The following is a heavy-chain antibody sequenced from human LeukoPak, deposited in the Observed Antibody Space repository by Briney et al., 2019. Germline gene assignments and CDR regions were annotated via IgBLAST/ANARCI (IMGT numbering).Heavy chain of an antibody. J-gene: IGHJ4*02. V-gene: IGHV4-34*01. CDR2: INHSGYT. D-gene: IGHD4-17*01. Sequence: SETLSLTCAVSGVSFNDYYWGWVRQTPGKGLEWIGEINHSGYTNDSPSLKSRVTLSIDTSRKQFSLNLRSVTVADTGIYYCTRMTTGHDYWGQGTLVTVSS. CDR1: GVSFNDYY. CDR3: TRMTTGHDY.